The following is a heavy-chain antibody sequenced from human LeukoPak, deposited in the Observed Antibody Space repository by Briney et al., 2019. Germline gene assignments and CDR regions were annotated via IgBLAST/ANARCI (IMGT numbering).Heavy chain of an antibody. J-gene: IGHJ6*03. V-gene: IGHV4-38-2*02. CDR2: IYHSGST. Sequence: PSETLSLTCTVSGYSISSGYYWGWIRQPPGKGLEWIGSIYHSGSTYYNPSLKSRVTISVDTSKNQFSLKLSSVTAADTAVYYCARAYSSSSYYYYYMDVWGKGTTVTVSS. D-gene: IGHD6-6*01. CDR1: GYSISSGYY. CDR3: ARAYSSSSYYYYYMDV.